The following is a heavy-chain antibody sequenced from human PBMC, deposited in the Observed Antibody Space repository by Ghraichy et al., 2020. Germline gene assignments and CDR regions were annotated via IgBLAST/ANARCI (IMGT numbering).Heavy chain of an antibody. V-gene: IGHV3-23*01. CDR3: AKATYGGSSVGAFNI. J-gene: IGHJ3*02. CDR1: GFTFSSYA. CDR2: ISGSGGGS. D-gene: IGHD4-23*01. Sequence: GGSLRLSCAASGFTFSSYAMNWVRQAPGKGLEWVSAISGSGGGSNYADSVKGRFTISRDNSKNTVSLLMNSLRAEDTAVYYCAKATYGGSSVGAFNIWGQGTMVTVSS.